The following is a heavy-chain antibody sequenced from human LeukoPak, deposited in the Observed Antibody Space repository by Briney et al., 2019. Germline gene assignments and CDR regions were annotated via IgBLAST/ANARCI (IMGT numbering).Heavy chain of an antibody. CDR2: TYTSGST. CDR1: GGSISSYD. CDR3: ARVSSSWYQDWYFDL. V-gene: IGHV4-4*07. J-gene: IGHJ2*01. D-gene: IGHD6-13*01. Sequence: SETLSLTCTVSGGSISSYDWSWIRQPAGKGLEWIGRTYTSGSTNYNPSLKSRVTMSVDMSKNQFSLKLSSMIAADTAVYYCARVSSSWYQDWYFDLWGRGTLVTVPS.